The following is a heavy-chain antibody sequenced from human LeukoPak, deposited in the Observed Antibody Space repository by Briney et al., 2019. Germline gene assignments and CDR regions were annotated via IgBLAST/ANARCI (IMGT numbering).Heavy chain of an antibody. Sequence: ASVKVSCKASGGTFSSYTINWVRQATGQGLEWMGWMNPNSGNTGCAQKFQGRVTMTRNTSISTAYMELSSLRSEDTAVYYCARKRDGYKLRYYFDYWGQGTLVTVSS. V-gene: IGHV1-8*02. J-gene: IGHJ4*02. CDR3: ARKRDGYKLRYYFDY. CDR1: GGTFSSYT. CDR2: MNPNSGNT. D-gene: IGHD5-24*01.